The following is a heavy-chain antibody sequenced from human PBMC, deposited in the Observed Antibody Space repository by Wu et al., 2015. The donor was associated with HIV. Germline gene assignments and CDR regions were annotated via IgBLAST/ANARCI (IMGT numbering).Heavy chain of an antibody. CDR2: ISAYNGNT. V-gene: IGHV1-18*01. D-gene: IGHD2-15*01. CDR1: GYTFTSYG. J-gene: IGHJ6*02. CDR3: ARADIVVVVAATTMDV. Sequence: QVQLVQSEAAVKKPGASVKVSCKASGYTFTSYGISWVRQAPGQGLEWMGWISAYNGNTNYAQKLQGRVTMTTDTSTSTAYMELRSLRSDDTAVYYCARADIVVVVAATTMDVWGQGTTVTVSS.